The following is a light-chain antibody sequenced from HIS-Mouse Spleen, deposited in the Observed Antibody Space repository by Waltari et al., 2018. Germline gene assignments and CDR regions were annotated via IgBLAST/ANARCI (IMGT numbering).Light chain of an antibody. V-gene: IGLV2-11*01. J-gene: IGLJ2*01. Sequence: QSALTQPRSVSGSPGQSVTISCTGTSSDVGGYNYVSWYQQHPGKAPKPMIYDVSKRRSGVPDRFAGSKSGNTASLTISGLQAEDEADYYCCSYAGSYTFVFGGGTKLTVL. CDR2: DVS. CDR3: CSYAGSYTFV. CDR1: SSDVGGYNY.